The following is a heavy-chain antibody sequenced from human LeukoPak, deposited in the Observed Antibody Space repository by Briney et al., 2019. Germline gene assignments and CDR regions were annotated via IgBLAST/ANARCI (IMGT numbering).Heavy chain of an antibody. V-gene: IGHV3-48*02. CDR1: GFSFNTYS. CDR3: VRDHD. Sequence: GGSLRPSCAASGFSFNTYSMNWVRQAPGKGLEWVSCISSTGSTVYYADSVKGRFTISRDNSQNSLYLQMNSLRDEDTAIYFCVRDHDWGQGTLVTVSS. J-gene: IGHJ4*02. CDR2: ISSTGSTV.